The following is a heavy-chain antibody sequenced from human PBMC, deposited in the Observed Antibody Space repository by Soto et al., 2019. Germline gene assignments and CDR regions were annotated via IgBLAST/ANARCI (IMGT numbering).Heavy chain of an antibody. CDR3: ARQPKETAGSFDF. D-gene: IGHD2-21*02. Sequence: GGSLRLSCAASGFTFSSFAMHWVRQAPGKGLEWVAVISYDANNRYYADSVKGRFTISRDNSKNTLYLQMSSLRAEDTAVYYCARQPKETAGSFDFWGQGTLVTVSS. CDR2: ISYDANNR. V-gene: IGHV3-30-3*01. J-gene: IGHJ4*02. CDR1: GFTFSSFA.